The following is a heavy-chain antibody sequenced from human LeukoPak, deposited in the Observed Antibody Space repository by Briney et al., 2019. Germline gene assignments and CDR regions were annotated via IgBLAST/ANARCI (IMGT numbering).Heavy chain of an antibody. CDR2: ISPYNGDT. CDR1: GYPFSSYG. V-gene: IGHV1-18*01. CDR3: ARDNALVVTLDY. D-gene: IGHD2-21*02. Sequence: ASVKVSCKTSGYPFSSYGINWVRQAPGHGPEWMGWISPYNGDTNYAQKYQGRVTMTTDTSTNTAYMELRSLRSDDTAVYYCARDNALVVTLDYWGQGTLVTVSS. J-gene: IGHJ4*02.